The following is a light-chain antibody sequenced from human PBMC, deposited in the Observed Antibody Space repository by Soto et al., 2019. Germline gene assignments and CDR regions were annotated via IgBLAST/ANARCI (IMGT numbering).Light chain of an antibody. CDR1: TGAVTSGYY. J-gene: IGLJ2*01. V-gene: IGLV7-43*01. CDR3: LLYYAGAVV. Sequence: QAVVTQGPSLTVSPGETVTLTCASSTGAVTSGYYPDWFQQKPGQAPRALIYSTNNKHSWTPARFSGSLVGGKAVLTLSGVQPEDEAEYYCLLYYAGAVVFGGGTKLTVL. CDR2: STN.